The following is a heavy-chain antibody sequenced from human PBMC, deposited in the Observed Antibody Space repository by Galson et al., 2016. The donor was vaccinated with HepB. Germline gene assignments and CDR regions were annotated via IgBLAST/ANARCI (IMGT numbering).Heavy chain of an antibody. CDR1: GYTFTSNG. Sequence: SVKVSCKASGYTFTSNGITWVRQAPGQGLEWMGWISPYNGNTNYAQKFQGRLTMTTDTSTTTAYMELRSLRFDDTAVYYCARDRIKVVPPVIDWFDPWGQGTLVTVSS. V-gene: IGHV1-18*04. CDR3: ARDRIKVVPPVIDWFDP. D-gene: IGHD2-2*01. J-gene: IGHJ5*02. CDR2: ISPYNGNT.